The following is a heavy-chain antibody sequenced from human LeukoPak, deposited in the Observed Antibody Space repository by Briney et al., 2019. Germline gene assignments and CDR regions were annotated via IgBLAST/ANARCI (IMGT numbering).Heavy chain of an antibody. CDR1: GYTFTSYD. CDR2: TNPNSGNT. CDR3: ARGVRCGGDCYSGWFDP. Sequence: ASVKVSCKASGYTFTSYDINWVRQATGQGLEWMGWTNPNSGNTGYAQKFQGRVTMTRNTSISTAYMELSSLRSEDTAVYYCARGVRCGGDCYSGWFDPWGQGTLVTVSS. V-gene: IGHV1-8*01. J-gene: IGHJ5*02. D-gene: IGHD2-21*02.